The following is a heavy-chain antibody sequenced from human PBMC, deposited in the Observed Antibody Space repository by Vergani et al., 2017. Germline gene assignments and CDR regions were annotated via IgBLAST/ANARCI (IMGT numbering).Heavy chain of an antibody. D-gene: IGHD2-2*01. Sequence: QVQLVQSGAEVKKPGASVKVSCKASGYTFTSYGISWVRQAPGQGLEWMGWISAYNGNTNYAQKLQDRVTMTTDTSTSTAYMELWSLRSDDTAVYYCAREVEVVVVPAAIYYYYYMDVWGKGTTVTVSS. CDR3: AREVEVVVVPAAIYYYYYMDV. CDR2: ISAYNGNT. V-gene: IGHV1-18*04. J-gene: IGHJ6*03. CDR1: GYTFTSYG.